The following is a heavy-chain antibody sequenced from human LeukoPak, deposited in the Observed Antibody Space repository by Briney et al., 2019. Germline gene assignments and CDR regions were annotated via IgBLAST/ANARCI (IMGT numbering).Heavy chain of an antibody. D-gene: IGHD1-26*01. CDR3: AKVVGATTRGYFDY. J-gene: IGHJ4*02. CDR1: GFTFSSYA. Sequence: PGGSLRLSCAASGFTFSSYAMSWVRQAPEKGLEWVSTISGGGGSTYYADSVKGRFTISRDNSKNTLYLQMNSLRAEDTAVYYCAKVVGATTRGYFDYWGQGTLVTVSS. CDR2: ISGGGGST. V-gene: IGHV3-23*01.